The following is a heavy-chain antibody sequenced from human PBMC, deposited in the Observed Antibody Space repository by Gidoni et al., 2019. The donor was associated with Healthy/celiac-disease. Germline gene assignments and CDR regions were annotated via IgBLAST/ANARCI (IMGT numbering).Heavy chain of an antibody. J-gene: IGHJ3*02. CDR2: ISWNSGSI. Sequence: EVQLVESGGGLIQPGRSLRLSCAASGFTFDDYAMHWVRQAAGKGLDWVSGISWNSGSIGYVDSVKGRFTISRDNAKNSLYLQMNSLRSEDTALYYCAKEFVDIVVVPAAILVSPFDIWVQGPMVTVSS. CDR3: AKEFVDIVVVPAAILVSPFDI. V-gene: IGHV3-9*01. D-gene: IGHD2-2*03. CDR1: GFTFDDYA.